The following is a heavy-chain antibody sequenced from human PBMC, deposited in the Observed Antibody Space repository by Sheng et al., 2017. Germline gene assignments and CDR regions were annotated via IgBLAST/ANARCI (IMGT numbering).Heavy chain of an antibody. CDR2: IRSKANSYAT. Sequence: EVQLVESGGGLVQPGGSLKLSCAASGFTFSGSAMHWVRQASGKGLEWVGRIRSKANSYATAYAASVKGRFTISRDDSKNTAYLQMNSLKTEDTAVYYCTRGSPIFSSSSEDDYYYYMDVWGQGTTVTVSS. D-gene: IGHD6-6*01. J-gene: IGHJ6*03. CDR3: TRGSPIFSSSSEDDYYYYMDV. V-gene: IGHV3-73*02. CDR1: GFTFSGSA.